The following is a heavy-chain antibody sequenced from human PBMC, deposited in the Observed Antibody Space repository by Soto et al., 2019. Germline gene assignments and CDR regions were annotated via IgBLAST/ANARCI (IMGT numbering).Heavy chain of an antibody. D-gene: IGHD3-22*01. CDR3: ARSMYYSDGSNYSPFEC. CDR2: FYYTGST. CDR1: GGSVSSGNYY. V-gene: IGHV4-61*01. J-gene: IGHJ4*02. Sequence: SETLSLTCNVSGGSVSSGNYYWSWIRQPPGKGLEWIGYFYYTGSTNYNPSLNSRVTISIDASKNLFSLRLSSVTAADTAVYYCARSMYYSDGSNYSPFECWGQGTLVTVSS.